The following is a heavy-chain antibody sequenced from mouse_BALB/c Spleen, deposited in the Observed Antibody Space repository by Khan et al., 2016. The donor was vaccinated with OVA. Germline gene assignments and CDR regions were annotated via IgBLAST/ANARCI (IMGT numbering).Heavy chain of an antibody. D-gene: IGHD2-2*01. CDR1: AYSITSDYA. CDR2: ISYSGST. J-gene: IGHJ2*01. V-gene: IGHV3-2*02. CDR3: ECSRFYYGYSFFDY. Sequence: EVQLQESGPGLVKPSQSLSLTCTVSAYSITSDYAWTWIRQFPGNKLEWMGYISYSGSTSYNPSLKSRISITRDTSKNQFFLQLISVTTEDTATYYCECSRFYYGYSFFDYWGQGTTLTVSS.